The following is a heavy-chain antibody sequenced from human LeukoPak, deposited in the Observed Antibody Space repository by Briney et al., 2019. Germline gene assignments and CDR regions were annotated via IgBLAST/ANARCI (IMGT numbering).Heavy chain of an antibody. CDR2: IYYSGST. CDR1: GGSISSYY. J-gene: IGHJ4*02. D-gene: IGHD3-10*01. CDR3: ARSKRITMVRGPFDY. Sequence: PSETLSLTCTVSGGSISSYYWSWIRQPPGKGLEWMGYIYYSGSTNYNPSLKSRVTISVDTSKNQFSLKLSSVTAADTAVYYCARSKRITMVRGPFDYWGQGTLVTVSS. V-gene: IGHV4-59*01.